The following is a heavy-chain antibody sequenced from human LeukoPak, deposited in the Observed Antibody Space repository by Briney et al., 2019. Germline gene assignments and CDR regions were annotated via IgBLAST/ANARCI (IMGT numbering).Heavy chain of an antibody. CDR2: IVVGSGNT. CDR3: ARGARTITMIVVVKRDAFDI. D-gene: IGHD3-22*01. Sequence: ASVKVSCKASGFTFTSSAVQWVRQARGQRLEWIGWIVVGSGNTNYAQKFQERVTITRDMSTSTAYMELSSLRSEDTAVYYCARGARTITMIVVVKRDAFDIWGQGTMVTVSS. CDR1: GFTFTSSA. V-gene: IGHV1-58*01. J-gene: IGHJ3*02.